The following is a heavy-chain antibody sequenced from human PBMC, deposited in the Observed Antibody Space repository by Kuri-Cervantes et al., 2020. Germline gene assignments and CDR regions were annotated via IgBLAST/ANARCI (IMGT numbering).Heavy chain of an antibody. J-gene: IGHJ5*02. D-gene: IGHD3-10*01. CDR3: ARDRGYYGFFDP. CDR2: IYYSGST. CDR1: GGSISSSSYY. Sequence: SETLSLTCTVSGGSISSSSYYWGWIRQPPGKGLEWIGSIYYSGSTYYNPSLKSRVTISVDTSKNQFSLKLSSVTATDTAVYYCARDRGYYGFFDPWGQGTLVTVSS. V-gene: IGHV4-39*07.